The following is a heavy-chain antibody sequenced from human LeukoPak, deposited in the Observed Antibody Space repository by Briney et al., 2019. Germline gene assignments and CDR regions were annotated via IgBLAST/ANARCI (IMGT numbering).Heavy chain of an antibody. D-gene: IGHD2-2*01. V-gene: IGHV4-34*01. J-gene: IGHJ6*03. Sequence: TSETLSLTCAVYGGSFSGYYWSWIRQPPGKGLEWIGEINHSGSTNYNPSLKSRVTISVDTSKNQFFLKLRSVTAAEPAVYYCARPCGSTSCHGQGDYMDVWGKGTTVTVSS. CDR3: ARPCGSTSCHGQGDYMDV. CDR1: GGSFSGYY. CDR2: INHSGST.